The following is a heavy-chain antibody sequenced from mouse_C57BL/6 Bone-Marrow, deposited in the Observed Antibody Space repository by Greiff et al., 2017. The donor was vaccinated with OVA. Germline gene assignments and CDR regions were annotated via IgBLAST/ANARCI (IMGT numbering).Heavy chain of an antibody. CDR2: IRNKANNHAT. D-gene: IGHD2-3*01. J-gene: IGHJ4*01. V-gene: IGHV6-6*01. Sequence: EVHLVESGGGLVQPGGSMKLSCAASGFTFSDAWMDWVRQSPEKGLEWVAEIRNKANNHATYYAESVKGRFTISRDDSKSSVYLQMNSLRAEDTGIYYCTRRWLLRGGAMDYWGQGTSVTVSS. CDR1: GFTFSDAW. CDR3: TRRWLLRGGAMDY.